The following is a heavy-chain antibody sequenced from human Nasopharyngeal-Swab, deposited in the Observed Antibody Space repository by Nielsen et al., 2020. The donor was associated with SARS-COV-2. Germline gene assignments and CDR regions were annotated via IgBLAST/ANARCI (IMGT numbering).Heavy chain of an antibody. D-gene: IGHD1-1*01. CDR3: VGHSSTGTYAFAN. CDR2: IDPSDSYS. J-gene: IGHJ4*02. Sequence: GESLKISCKASGYSFATYWLTWVRPMSGKGLEWMGRIDPSDSYSMYSPSFQGHVTFSADKSTSTAFLEWSSLKASDTAMYYCVGHSSTGTYAFANWGQGTLVTVSS. V-gene: IGHV5-10-1*01. CDR1: GYSFATYW.